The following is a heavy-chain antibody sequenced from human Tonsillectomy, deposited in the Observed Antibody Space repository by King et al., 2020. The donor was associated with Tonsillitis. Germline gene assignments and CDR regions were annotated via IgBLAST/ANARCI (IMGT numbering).Heavy chain of an antibody. D-gene: IGHD1-14*01. V-gene: IGHV3-74*01. CDR1: GFTFSNYF. CDR2: INSDGSST. CDR3: ARGNHYGMDV. J-gene: IGHJ6*02. Sequence: VQLVESGGGLVQPGGSLRLSCAASGFTFSNYFMHWVRQAPGKGLVWVSRINSDGSSTSYADSVKGRFTISRDNAKNTLFLQMNSLRAEDTAVYYCARGNHYGMDVLGQGTTVTVPS.